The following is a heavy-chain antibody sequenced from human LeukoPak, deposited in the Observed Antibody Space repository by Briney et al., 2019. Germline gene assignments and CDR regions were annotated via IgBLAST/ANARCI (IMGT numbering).Heavy chain of an antibody. CDR1: GGSISSSSYY. D-gene: IGHD1-26*01. V-gene: IGHV4-39*07. CDR2: IYYSGST. Sequence: SETLSLTCTVSGGSISSSSYYWGWIRQPPGKGLEWIGSIYYSGSTYYNPSLKSRVTISVDTSKNQFSLKLSSVTAADTAVYYCARGMGYSGSYYYYYGMDVWGQGTTVTVSS. CDR3: ARGMGYSGSYYYYYGMDV. J-gene: IGHJ6*02.